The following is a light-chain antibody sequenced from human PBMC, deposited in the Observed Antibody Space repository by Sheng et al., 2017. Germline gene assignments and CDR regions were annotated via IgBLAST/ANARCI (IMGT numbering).Light chain of an antibody. CDR3: NSRDINGVHYV. CDR2: GKN. J-gene: IGLJ1*01. Sequence: SSGLTQDPAMSVALGQTVRITCRGDSLRSYSASWYQQKPGLAPVLVIYGKNTRPSGIPDRFSGSTSGDTASLTLTGAQAEDEADYYCNSRDINGVHYVFGAGTKVTVL. CDR1: SLRSYS. V-gene: IGLV3-19*01.